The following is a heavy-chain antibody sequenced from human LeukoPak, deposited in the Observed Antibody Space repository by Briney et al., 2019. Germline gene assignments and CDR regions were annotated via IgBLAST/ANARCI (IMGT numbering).Heavy chain of an antibody. Sequence: GGSLRLACAASGFTVSSNYMSWVRQAPGNGLELVSVIYIGGSTYYAGSVKSRFTISRDNSKNTLYLQMNSLRAEDTAVYYCARDAQQLVRSSYYYYGMDVWGQGTPVTVSS. V-gene: IGHV3-66*01. CDR1: GFTVSSNY. D-gene: IGHD6-13*01. CDR3: ARDAQQLVRSSYYYYGMDV. J-gene: IGHJ6*02. CDR2: IYIGGST.